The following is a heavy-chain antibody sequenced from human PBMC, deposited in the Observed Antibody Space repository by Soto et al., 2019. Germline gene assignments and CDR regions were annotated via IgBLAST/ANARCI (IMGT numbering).Heavy chain of an antibody. CDR3: ARGRRGDYYDSSGYYSSLYYFDY. CDR2: IYYSGST. CDR1: GGSISSYY. D-gene: IGHD3-22*01. V-gene: IGHV4-59*01. J-gene: IGHJ4*02. Sequence: ETLSLTCTVSGGSISSYYWSWIRQPPGKGLEWIGYIYYSGSTNYNPSLKSRVTISVDTSKNQFSLKLSSVTAADTAVYYCARGRRGDYYDSSGYYSSLYYFDYWGQGTLVTVSS.